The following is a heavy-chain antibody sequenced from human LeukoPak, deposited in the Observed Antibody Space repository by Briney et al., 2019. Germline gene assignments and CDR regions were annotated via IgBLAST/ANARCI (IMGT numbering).Heavy chain of an antibody. CDR2: IYYGRST. V-gene: IGHV4-39*01. J-gene: IGHJ3*02. CDR1: GGSTSSNTYY. Sequence: SETLSLTCTVSGGSTSSNTYYCDWIRQPPGKGLGCIGSIYYGRSTYYNPSLKSRVIISVDTSKNQFSLKLSSVTAADTAVYYCARAYYYASSAFDIWGQGTMVTVSS. D-gene: IGHD3-22*01. CDR3: ARAYYYASSAFDI.